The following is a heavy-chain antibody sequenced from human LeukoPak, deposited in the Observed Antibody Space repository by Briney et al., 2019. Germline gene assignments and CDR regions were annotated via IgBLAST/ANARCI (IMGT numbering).Heavy chain of an antibody. CDR1: GFTFSNYD. V-gene: IGHV3-13*05. CDR3: ARGSAIVGATGYYNGMDV. Sequence: GGSLRLSCAASGFTFSNYDIHWVRQATGKGLEWVSGIGTAADPYYTGSVKGRFTISRENAKNSLYLQMNSLRAGDTAVYYCARGSAIVGATGYYNGMDVWAKGPRSPSP. CDR2: IGTAADP. D-gene: IGHD1-26*01. J-gene: IGHJ6*02.